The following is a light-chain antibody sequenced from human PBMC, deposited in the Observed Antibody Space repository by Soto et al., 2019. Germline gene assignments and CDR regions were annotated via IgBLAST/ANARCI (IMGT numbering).Light chain of an antibody. CDR2: AAS. V-gene: IGKV1-39*01. J-gene: IGKJ3*01. CDR1: QSISTY. CDR3: QQSYSTPL. Sequence: DLQMTQSPSSLSAYVGDRVTITCRASQSISTYLNWYQQIPGKAPKLLIYAASSLQSGVPSRFSGSGSGTDFTLTISSLQPEDFATYYCQQSYSTPLFGPGTKVDFK.